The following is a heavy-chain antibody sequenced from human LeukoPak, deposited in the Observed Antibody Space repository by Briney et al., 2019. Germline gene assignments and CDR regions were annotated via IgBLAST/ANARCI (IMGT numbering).Heavy chain of an antibody. J-gene: IGHJ4*02. CDR2: IYHSGST. CDR3: ASIYDSSKVDY. Sequence: SGTLSLTCAVSGGSISSSNWWSWVRQPPGKGLEWIGEIYHSGSTNYNPSHKSRDTISVDTSKNQFSLKLSSVTAADTAVYYCASIYDSSKVDYWGQGTLVTVSS. V-gene: IGHV4-4*02. CDR1: GGSISSSNW. D-gene: IGHD3-22*01.